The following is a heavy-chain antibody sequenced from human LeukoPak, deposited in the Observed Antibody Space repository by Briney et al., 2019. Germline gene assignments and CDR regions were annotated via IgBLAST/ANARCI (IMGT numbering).Heavy chain of an antibody. CDR2: ISSSSSYI. V-gene: IGHV3-21*04. CDR1: GFTFSSYS. Sequence: GGSLRLSCAASGFTFSSYSMNWVRQAPGKGLEWVSSISSSSSYIYYADSVKGRFTISRDNAKNSLYLQMNSLRAEDTAIYYCAKATLGSCSGARCYPFDYWGQGSLVNVSS. CDR3: AKATLGSCSGARCYPFDY. D-gene: IGHD2-15*01. J-gene: IGHJ4*02.